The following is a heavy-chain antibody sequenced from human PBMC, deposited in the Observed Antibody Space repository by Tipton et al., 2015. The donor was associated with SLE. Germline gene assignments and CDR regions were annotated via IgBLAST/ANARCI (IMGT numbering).Heavy chain of an antibody. CDR1: GGSSSTDY. V-gene: IGHV4-59*01. Sequence: TLSLTCTVSGGSSSTDYWSWIRQPPGKGLEWIGSIDYSGYTNYNPSLNSRVTISLDTSKKQFSLKLNSVSAADTAVYYCARGPRKLVPGSYYYYMDVWGKGTTVTVSS. CDR3: ARGPRKLVPGSYYYYMDV. J-gene: IGHJ6*03. D-gene: IGHD6-6*01. CDR2: IDYSGYT.